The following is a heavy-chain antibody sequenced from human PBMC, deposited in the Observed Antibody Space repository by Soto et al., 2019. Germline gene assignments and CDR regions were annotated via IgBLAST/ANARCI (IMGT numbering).Heavy chain of an antibody. D-gene: IGHD3-22*01. CDR2: INHSGST. J-gene: IGHJ1*01. CDR3: ARGGAMIVVVDEYFQH. CDR1: GGSFSGYY. V-gene: IGHV4-34*01. Sequence: PWETLSLTCAVYGGSFSGYYWSWIRQPPGKGLEWIGEINHSGSTNYNPSLKSRVTISVDTSKNQFSLKLSSVTAADTAVYYCARGGAMIVVVDEYFQHWGQGTLVTVSS.